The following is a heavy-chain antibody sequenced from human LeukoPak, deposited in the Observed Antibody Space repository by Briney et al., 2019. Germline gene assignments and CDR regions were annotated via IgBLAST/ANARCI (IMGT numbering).Heavy chain of an antibody. CDR1: GGSISSYY. CDR3: ARPLRPRDLDAFDI. CDR2: IYYSGST. J-gene: IGHJ3*02. Sequence: SETLSLTCTVSGGSISSYYWSWIRQPPGKGLEWIGYIYYSGSTNYNPSLKSRVTISVDTSKNQFSLKLSSVTAADTAVYYRARPLRPRDLDAFDIWGQGTMVTVSS. D-gene: IGHD5-24*01. V-gene: IGHV4-59*08.